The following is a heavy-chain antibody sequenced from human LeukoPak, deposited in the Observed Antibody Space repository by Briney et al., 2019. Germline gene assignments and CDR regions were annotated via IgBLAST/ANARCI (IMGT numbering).Heavy chain of an antibody. V-gene: IGHV3-53*05. CDR1: GFTVSSNY. D-gene: IGHD5-18*01. Sequence: GGSLRLSCAASGFTVSSNYMSWVRQAPGKGLEWVSVIYSGGSTYYADSVKGRFTISRDNSKNTLYLQMNSLRAEDTAVYYCAKDQRGYSYGRLYYYYYMDVWGKGTTVTVSS. J-gene: IGHJ6*03. CDR3: AKDQRGYSYGRLYYYYYMDV. CDR2: IYSGGST.